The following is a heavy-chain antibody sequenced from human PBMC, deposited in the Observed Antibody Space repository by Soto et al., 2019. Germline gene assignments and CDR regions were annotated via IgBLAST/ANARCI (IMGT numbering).Heavy chain of an antibody. CDR1: GDSISSNTW. CDR2: IYLSGST. CDR3: ARRLSYSPALDY. V-gene: IGHV4-4*02. J-gene: IGHJ4*02. Sequence: LSETLSLTCAVSGDSISSNTWWSWVRQPPGKGLEWIGEIYLSGSTNYNPSLKSRVTISVDRSENQFSLKLNSVTAADTAVYYCARRLSYSPALDYWGQGTLVTVS. D-gene: IGHD5-18*01.